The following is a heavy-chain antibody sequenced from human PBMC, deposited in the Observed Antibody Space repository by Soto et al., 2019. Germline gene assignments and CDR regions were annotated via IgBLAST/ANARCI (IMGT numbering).Heavy chain of an antibody. J-gene: IGHJ4*02. D-gene: IGHD3-22*01. CDR3: ARRPNYYDSSGEPLVDY. Sequence: SETLSLTCAVSGGSISRYNWWSWVRQSPGKGLEWIGEIYHNGDTNYNPSLKSRVTISVDKSKNQFSLKLSSVTAADTAVYYCARRPNYYDSSGEPLVDYWGQGTLVTVSS. V-gene: IGHV4-4*02. CDR2: IYHNGDT. CDR1: GGSISRYNW.